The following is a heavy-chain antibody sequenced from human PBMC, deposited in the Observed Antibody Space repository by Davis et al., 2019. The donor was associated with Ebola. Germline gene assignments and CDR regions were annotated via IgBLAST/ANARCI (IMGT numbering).Heavy chain of an antibody. D-gene: IGHD2-21*01. Sequence: AASVKVSCKASGGTFSSYAISWVRHAPGQGLEWMGGIIPIFGTANYAQKVQGRVTMTTDTSTSTAYMELRSLRSDDTAVYYCARPRDYVVGNAFDIWGQGTMVTVSS. CDR2: IIPIFGTA. J-gene: IGHJ3*02. CDR3: ARPRDYVVGNAFDI. CDR1: GGTFSSYA. V-gene: IGHV1-69*05.